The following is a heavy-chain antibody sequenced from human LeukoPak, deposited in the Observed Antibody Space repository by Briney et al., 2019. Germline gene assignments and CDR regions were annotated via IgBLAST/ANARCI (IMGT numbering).Heavy chain of an antibody. V-gene: IGHV4-39*02. CDR2: IYYSGST. CDR1: GGSISSSSYY. D-gene: IGHD3-10*01. CDR3: ARDRGALDY. J-gene: IGHJ4*02. Sequence: SETLSLTCTVSGGSISSSSYYWGWIRQPPGKGLEWIGSIYYSGSTYYNPSLKSRVTISVDTSKNQFSLKLSSVTAADTAVYYCARDRGALDYWGQGTLVTVSS.